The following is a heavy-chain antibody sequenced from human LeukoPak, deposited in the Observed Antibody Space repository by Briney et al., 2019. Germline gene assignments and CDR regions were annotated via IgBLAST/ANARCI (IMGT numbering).Heavy chain of an antibody. J-gene: IGHJ4*02. CDR1: GYTFTGYY. D-gene: IGHD6-19*01. CDR3: ARVGSSGWRGSFDH. CDR2: INPNSGGT. V-gene: IGHV1-2*02. Sequence: ASVKVSCKASGYTFTGYYMHWVRQAPGQGLELMGWINPNSGGTNYAQKFQGRGTMTRDTSISTDYMELSRLRSDDTAVYYCARVGSSGWRGSFDHWGQGTLVTVSS.